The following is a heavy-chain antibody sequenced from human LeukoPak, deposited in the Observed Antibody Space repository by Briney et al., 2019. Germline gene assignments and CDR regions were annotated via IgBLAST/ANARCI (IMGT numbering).Heavy chain of an antibody. CDR3: ARDQANSDYDSGSYYIFDY. D-gene: IGHD3-10*01. J-gene: IGHJ4*02. V-gene: IGHV1-2*02. Sequence: GASVKVSCKASGYTFTGYYLHWVRQAPGQGRAWMGWINPNRGGTNYAQQFEGRVTMTRGTSISTAYMELSRLTSDDTSVYYCARDQANSDYDSGSYYIFDYWGQGTLVTVSS. CDR2: INPNRGGT. CDR1: GYTFTGYY.